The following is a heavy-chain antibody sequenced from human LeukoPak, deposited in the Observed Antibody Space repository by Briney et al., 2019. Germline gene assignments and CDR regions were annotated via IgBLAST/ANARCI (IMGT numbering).Heavy chain of an antibody. D-gene: IGHD1-26*01. CDR2: IVYSGST. V-gene: IGHV4-59*01. Sequence: SETLSLTCSVSGDSIGSYYWSWIRQPPGKGPEWIGYIVYSGSTKYNPSLKSRVTMSVDTSKNQFSLKLTSVTAADTAVYYCARVRGRAGILSYYDNSRQTGRYYVDNWGQGILVSVSS. CDR3: ARVRGRAGILSYYDNSRQTGRYYVDN. J-gene: IGHJ4*02. CDR1: GDSIGSYY.